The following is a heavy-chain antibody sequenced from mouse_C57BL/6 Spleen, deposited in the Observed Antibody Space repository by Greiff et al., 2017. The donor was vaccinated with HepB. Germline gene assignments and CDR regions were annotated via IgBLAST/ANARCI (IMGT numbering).Heavy chain of an antibody. J-gene: IGHJ1*03. CDR2: ISNGGGST. CDR3: ARRGSSQPYWYFDV. V-gene: IGHV5-12*01. D-gene: IGHD1-1*01. Sequence: EVKVEESGGGLVQPGGSLKLSCAASGFTFSDYYMYWVRQTPEKRLEWVAYISNGGGSTYYPDTVKGRFTISRDNAKNTLYLQMSRLKSEDTAMYYCARRGSSQPYWYFDVWGTGTTVTVSS. CDR1: GFTFSDYY.